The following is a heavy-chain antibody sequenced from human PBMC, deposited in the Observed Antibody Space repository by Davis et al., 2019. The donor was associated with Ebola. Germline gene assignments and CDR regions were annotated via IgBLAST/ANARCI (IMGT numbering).Heavy chain of an antibody. Sequence: PSETLSLTCAVSGVSISSRNWWSWVRQSPGKGLEWIGEIYHSGTATYNPSLKSRVTISVDKSKNQFSLNLSSVTAADTAVYYCATVGYCYGLSYHWIYYFEHWGQGTQVTVPS. V-gene: IGHV4-4*02. D-gene: IGHD5-18*01. CDR2: IYHSGTA. CDR1: GVSISSRNW. J-gene: IGHJ4*02. CDR3: ATVGYCYGLSYHWIYYFEH.